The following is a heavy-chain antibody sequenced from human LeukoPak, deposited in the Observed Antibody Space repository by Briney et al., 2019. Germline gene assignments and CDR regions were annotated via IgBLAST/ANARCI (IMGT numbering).Heavy chain of an antibody. CDR2: ISYSGST. CDR3: ARHAFSPYGAGKY. V-gene: IGHV4-39*01. Sequence: SETLSLTCTVSGGSISTAAYFWGWIRQPPEKGLEWIGCISYSGSTYYNPSLQSRVTISVDTSKNQFSLTLSPVTAADTAVFYCARHAFSPYGAGKYWGQGTPVTVSS. D-gene: IGHD3-10*01. CDR1: GGSISTAAYF. J-gene: IGHJ4*02.